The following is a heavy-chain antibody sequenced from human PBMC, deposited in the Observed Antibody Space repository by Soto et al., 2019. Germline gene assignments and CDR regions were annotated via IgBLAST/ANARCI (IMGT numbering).Heavy chain of an antibody. V-gene: IGHV3-64*01. CDR2: ISSNGGST. D-gene: IGHD2-8*01. J-gene: IGHJ6*03. CDR1: GFTFSSYA. Sequence: EVQLVESGGGLVQPGGSLRLSCAASGFTFSSYAMHWVRQAPGKGLEYVSAISSNGGSTYYANSVKGRFTISRDNSKKTLYLQMGSLRAEDMAVYYCARSGCTNGVCYREDFYYYYYMDVWGKGTTVTVSS. CDR3: ARSGCTNGVCYREDFYYYYYMDV.